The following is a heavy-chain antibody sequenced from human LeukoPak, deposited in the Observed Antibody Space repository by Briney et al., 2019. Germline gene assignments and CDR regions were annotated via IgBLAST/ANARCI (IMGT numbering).Heavy chain of an antibody. D-gene: IGHD3-3*01. CDR1: GYSFTSYW. J-gene: IGHJ6*03. CDR2: IHPGDSDT. CDR3: ARHGRFLDRYMDV. V-gene: IGHV5-51*01. Sequence: GESLKISCKGSGYSFTSYWIGWVRQMPGKGLEWMGIIHPGDSDTRYSPSFQGQVTISADKSISTAYLQWSSLKASDTAMYYCARHGRFLDRYMDVWGKGTTVTVSS.